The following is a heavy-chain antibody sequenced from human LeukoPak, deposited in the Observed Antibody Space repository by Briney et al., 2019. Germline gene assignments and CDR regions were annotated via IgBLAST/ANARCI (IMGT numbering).Heavy chain of an antibody. D-gene: IGHD1-26*01. CDR3: ARDRRSRSPGAFDY. Sequence: GGSLRLSCAASGFTFSSYGMHWVRQAPGKGLEWVAVIWYDGSNKYYADSVEGRFTISRDNSKNTLYLQMNSLRAEDTAVYYCARDRRSRSPGAFDYWGQGTLVTVSS. J-gene: IGHJ4*02. CDR2: IWYDGSNK. CDR1: GFTFSSYG. V-gene: IGHV3-33*01.